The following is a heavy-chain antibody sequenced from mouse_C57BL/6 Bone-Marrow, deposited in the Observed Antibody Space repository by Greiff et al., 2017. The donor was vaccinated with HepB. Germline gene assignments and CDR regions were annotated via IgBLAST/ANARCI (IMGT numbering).Heavy chain of an antibody. J-gene: IGHJ2*01. CDR2: ISDGGSYT. CDR1: GFTFSSYA. D-gene: IGHD1-1*01. CDR3: ARDRITTVVFDY. V-gene: IGHV5-4*01. Sequence: EVKVVESGGGLVKPGGSLKLSCAASGFTFSSYAMSWVRQTPEKRLEWVATISDGGSYTYYPDNVKGRFTISRDNAKNNLYLQMSHLKSEDTAMYYCARDRITTVVFDYWGQGTTLTVSS.